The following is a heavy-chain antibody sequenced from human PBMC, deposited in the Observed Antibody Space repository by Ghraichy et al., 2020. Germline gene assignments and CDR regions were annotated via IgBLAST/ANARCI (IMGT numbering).Heavy chain of an antibody. V-gene: IGHV4-34*01. CDR1: GGSFSGYY. CDR2: INHSGST. D-gene: IGHD1-26*01. J-gene: IGHJ6*03. CDR3: ARGARIVGATTPKWGYYYYYMDV. Sequence: SETLSLTCAVYGGSFSGYYWSWIRQPPGKGLEWIGEINHSGSTNYNPSLKSRVTISVDTSKNQFSLKLSSVTAADTAVYYCARGARIVGATTPKWGYYYYYMDVWGKGTTVTVSS.